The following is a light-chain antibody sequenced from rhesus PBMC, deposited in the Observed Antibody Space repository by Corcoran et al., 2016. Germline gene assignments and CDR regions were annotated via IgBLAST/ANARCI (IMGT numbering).Light chain of an antibody. CDR2: YAS. Sequence: DIQMTQSPSSLSASVGDTVTITCRASQGIRNSLAWYQQKPGKAPKPLVYYASILESGVPSRFSGSGSGTDCNLPISSLPPDDFATYYCQQHNNYPRTFGQGTKVEIK. J-gene: IGKJ1*01. V-gene: IGKV1S14*01. CDR1: QGIRNS. CDR3: QQHNNYPRT.